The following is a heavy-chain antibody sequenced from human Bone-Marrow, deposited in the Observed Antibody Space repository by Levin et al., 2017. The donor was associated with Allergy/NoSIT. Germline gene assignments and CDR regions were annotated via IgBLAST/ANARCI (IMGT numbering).Heavy chain of an antibody. CDR1: EFTFSSFA. D-gene: IGHD6-6*01. Sequence: GGSLRLSCAASEFTFSSFAMNWVRQAPGKGLEWLTVISSDGRNEYYAESVKGRFTVSRDNSKNTLYLQMNRLRPEDTALYYCARDFGSSSQFFIGYYYGLDVWGQGTTVTVSS. V-gene: IGHV3-30*04. J-gene: IGHJ6*02. CDR2: ISSDGRNE. CDR3: ARDFGSSSQFFIGYYYGLDV.